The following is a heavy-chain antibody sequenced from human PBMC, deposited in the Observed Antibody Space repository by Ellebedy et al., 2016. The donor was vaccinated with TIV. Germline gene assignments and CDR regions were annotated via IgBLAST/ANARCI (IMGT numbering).Heavy chain of an antibody. Sequence: AASVKVSCKASGYSFNNYALHWVRQVPGQRLEWMGWIKGGNGNTKSSQNLQGRVTITRDTSASTAYMELNRLRYEDTAVYYCARGNSAFDIWGQGTMVTVSS. CDR1: GYSFNNYA. CDR3: ARGNSAFDI. V-gene: IGHV1-3*01. D-gene: IGHD3-10*01. J-gene: IGHJ3*02. CDR2: IKGGNGNT.